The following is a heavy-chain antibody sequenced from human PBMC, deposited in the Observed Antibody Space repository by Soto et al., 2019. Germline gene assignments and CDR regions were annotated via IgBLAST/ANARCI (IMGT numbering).Heavy chain of an antibody. CDR1: GYTFTGYY. Sequence: QVQLVQSGAEVKKPGASVKVSCKASGYTFTGYYMHWVRQAPGQGLEWMGWINPNSGGTNYAQQFQGWVTMTRDTSISTAYMERSRLRSDDTAVYYCARSWDVVPAAISDYYYGMDVWGQGTTVTVSS. J-gene: IGHJ6*02. V-gene: IGHV1-2*04. D-gene: IGHD2-2*02. CDR2: INPNSGGT. CDR3: ARSWDVVPAAISDYYYGMDV.